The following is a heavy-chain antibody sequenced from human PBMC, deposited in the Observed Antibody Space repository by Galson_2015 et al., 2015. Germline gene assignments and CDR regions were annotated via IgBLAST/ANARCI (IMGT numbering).Heavy chain of an antibody. V-gene: IGHV3-33*01. J-gene: IGHJ4*02. Sequence: SLRLSCAASGFTFSSYGMHWVRQAPGKGLEWVAVIWYDGSNKYYADSVKGRFTISRDNSKNTLYLQVISLRAEGTAVYYCARGDIVVVPAAIGIDYWGQGTLVTVSS. CDR1: GFTFSSYG. CDR3: ARGDIVVVPAAIGIDY. D-gene: IGHD2-2*01. CDR2: IWYDGSNK.